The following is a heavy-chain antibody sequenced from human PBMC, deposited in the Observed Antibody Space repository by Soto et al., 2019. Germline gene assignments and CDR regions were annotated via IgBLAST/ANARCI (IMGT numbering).Heavy chain of an antibody. CDR1: GFTFSSYG. D-gene: IGHD2-2*02. Sequence: QVQLVESGGGVVQPGRSLRLSCAASGFTFSSYGMHWVRQAPGKGLEWVAVIWYDGSNKYYADSVKGRFTISRDNSKNTLYLQMNSLRAEDTAVYYCARVVCPISTSCYNDYWGQGTLVTVSS. CDR2: IWYDGSNK. CDR3: ARVVCPISTSCYNDY. J-gene: IGHJ4*02. V-gene: IGHV3-33*01.